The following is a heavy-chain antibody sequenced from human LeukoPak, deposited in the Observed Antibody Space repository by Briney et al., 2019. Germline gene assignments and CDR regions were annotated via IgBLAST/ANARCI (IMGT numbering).Heavy chain of an antibody. V-gene: IGHV4-39*01. CDR2: IYYSGST. CDR3: ASAHSRYCSSTSCYRTHAFDI. CDR1: GGSISSSSYY. Sequence: SETLSLTCTVSGGSISSSSYYWGWLRQPPGKGLEWLGSIYYSGSTYYIPSLKSRVTISVDTSKNQFSLKLSSVTAADTAVYYCASAHSRYCSSTSCYRTHAFDIWGQGTMVTVSS. J-gene: IGHJ3*02. D-gene: IGHD2-2*01.